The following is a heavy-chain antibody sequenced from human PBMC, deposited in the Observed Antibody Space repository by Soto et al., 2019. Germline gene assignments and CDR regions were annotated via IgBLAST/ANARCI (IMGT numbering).Heavy chain of an antibody. D-gene: IGHD3-16*01. CDR1: GGTFSSYA. CDR3: ARGGEMAKIPYYFDY. Sequence: GASVKVSCKASGGTFSSYAISWVRQAPGQGLEWMGGIIPIFGTANYAQKFQGRVTITADESTSTAYMELSSLRSEDTAVYYCARGGEMAKIPYYFDYWGQGTLVTVSS. CDR2: IIPIFGTA. V-gene: IGHV1-69*13. J-gene: IGHJ4*02.